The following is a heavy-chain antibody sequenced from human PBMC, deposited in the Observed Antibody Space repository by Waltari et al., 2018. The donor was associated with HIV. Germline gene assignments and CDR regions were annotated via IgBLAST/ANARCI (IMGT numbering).Heavy chain of an antibody. Sequence: EVQLLESGGGLVQPGGSLRLSCAASGFTFSSYGMSWVRQAPGKGLEWVSGIGGTGGSTYYADSVKGRFTISRDNAKNSLYLQMNSLRAEDTAVYYCAREPDFSYYMDFRGKGTTVTVS. CDR1: GFTFSSYG. CDR3: AREPDFSYYMDF. J-gene: IGHJ6*03. V-gene: IGHV3-23*01. CDR2: IGGTGGST.